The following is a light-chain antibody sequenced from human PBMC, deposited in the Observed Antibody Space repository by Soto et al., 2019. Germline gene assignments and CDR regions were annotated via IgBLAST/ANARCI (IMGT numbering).Light chain of an antibody. CDR2: DAS. J-gene: IGKJ2*01. CDR3: QQSYRTPYT. V-gene: IGKV1-39*01. Sequence: DIQMTQSPSSLSASVGDRVTIICRASQGISTYLVWYQQRQGRAPKLLIYDASSLLSGVPSRFSGSGSGTDFTLTISSLQPEDFATNYCQQSYRTPYTFGQGTKLETK. CDR1: QGISTY.